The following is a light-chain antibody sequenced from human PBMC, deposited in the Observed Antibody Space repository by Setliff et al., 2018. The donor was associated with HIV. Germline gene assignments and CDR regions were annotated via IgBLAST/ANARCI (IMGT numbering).Light chain of an antibody. CDR3: QSADSIGILYV. J-gene: IGLJ1*01. CDR1: ALPKQY. Sequence: ELTQPPSVSVSPGQTARITCSGDALPKQYAYWYQQKPGQAPVLVIYKDSERPSGIPERFSGSSSGTTVTLTISGVQAEDEADYYCQSADSIGILYVFGTGTKV. V-gene: IGLV3-25*03. CDR2: KDS.